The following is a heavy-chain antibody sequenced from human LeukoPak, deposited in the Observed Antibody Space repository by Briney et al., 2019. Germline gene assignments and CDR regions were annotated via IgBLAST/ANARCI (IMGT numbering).Heavy chain of an antibody. Sequence: GGSLRLSCAASGFTFNSYWMSWVRRAPGKELEWVASIKQDGSEKYYVDSVKGRFTISRDNAENFLSLQMNSLRAEDTAVYYCARSSIAARRLGLYYFDYWGQGTLVTVSS. D-gene: IGHD6-6*01. CDR2: IKQDGSEK. CDR3: ARSSIAARRLGLYYFDY. V-gene: IGHV3-7*01. J-gene: IGHJ4*02. CDR1: GFTFNSYW.